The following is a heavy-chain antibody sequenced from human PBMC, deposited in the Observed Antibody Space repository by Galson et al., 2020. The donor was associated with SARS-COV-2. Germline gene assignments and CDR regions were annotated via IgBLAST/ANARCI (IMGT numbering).Heavy chain of an antibody. CDR1: GFTFSSYA. J-gene: IGHJ3*02. V-gene: IGHV3-23*01. CDR2: ISRTGGST. D-gene: IGHD6-6*01. CDR3: AKGQLPDAFDI. Sequence: SCAASGFTFSSYAMSWVRQAPGKGLKWVSTISRTGGSTYYADSVKGRFSISRDISKNTLYLQMNSLRAEDTAVYYCAKGQLPDAFDIWGQETMVTVSS.